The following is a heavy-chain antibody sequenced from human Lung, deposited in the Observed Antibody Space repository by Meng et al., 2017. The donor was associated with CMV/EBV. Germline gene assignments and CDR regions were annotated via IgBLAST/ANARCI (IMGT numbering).Heavy chain of an antibody. CDR2: INSDGSST. CDR3: ARDGAVPAAISHFHH. D-gene: IGHD2-2*01. Sequence: SWAASVSSFSSDRMYGVHQARGKGLVWVSRINSDGSSTSYAESVKARFTISRDNAKNTLYRQTNSLRAEDTAVYYCARDGAVPAAISHFHHWGKGTXVTVSS. V-gene: IGHV3-74*01. CDR1: VSSFSSDR. J-gene: IGHJ1*01.